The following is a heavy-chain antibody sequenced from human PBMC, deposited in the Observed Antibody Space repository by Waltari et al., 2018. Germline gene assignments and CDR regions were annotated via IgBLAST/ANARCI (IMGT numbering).Heavy chain of an antibody. CDR1: GYTFTSYD. J-gene: IGHJ4*02. V-gene: IGHV1-8*01. Sequence: QEQLLQSGAEVKKPGASVKVSCETSGYTFTSYDINWVRQATGQGLEWMGWMNPNTGHTAYAQKFQCRVTMTRNTPISTAYMELSSLRSEDTAVYYCARYCSSANCRGFDYWGQGTLVTVSS. CDR2: MNPNTGHT. CDR3: ARYCSSANCRGFDY. D-gene: IGHD2-2*01.